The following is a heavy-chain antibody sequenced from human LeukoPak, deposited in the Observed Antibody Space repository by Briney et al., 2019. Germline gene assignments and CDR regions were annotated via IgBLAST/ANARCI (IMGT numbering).Heavy chain of an antibody. V-gene: IGHV4-59*01. CDR2: IYYSGST. Sequence: SETLSLTCTVSGTSISTYYWSWIRQPPGKGLEWIGYIYYSGSTNYNPSLKSRVTISVDTSKNQFSLKLSFVTAADTAVYYCARISNSGYDSRGAFDIWGQGTMVTLSS. CDR3: ARISNSGYDSRGAFDI. J-gene: IGHJ3*02. CDR1: GTSISTYY. D-gene: IGHD3-22*01.